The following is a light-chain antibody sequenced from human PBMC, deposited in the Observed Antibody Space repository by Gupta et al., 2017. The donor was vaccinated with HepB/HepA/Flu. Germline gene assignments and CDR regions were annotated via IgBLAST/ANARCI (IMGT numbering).Light chain of an antibody. J-gene: IGKJ2*01. V-gene: IGKV3-20*01. CDR1: QSVRSTY. CDR3: QQDCSSPYT. CDR2: GAS. Sequence: EIVLTQSPGTLSLSPGERATLSCRASQSVRSTYLAWYQQKPGQAPRLLIYGASSRATGLPDRFSGSGSGTDFTLTISRLEPEDFAVYYCQQDCSSPYTFGQGTKMEIK.